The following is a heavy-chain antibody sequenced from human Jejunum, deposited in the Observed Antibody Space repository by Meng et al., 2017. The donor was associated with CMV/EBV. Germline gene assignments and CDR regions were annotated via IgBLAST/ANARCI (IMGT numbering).Heavy chain of an antibody. CDR3: ALELYTTSWFFDL. CDR2: VDPEDGET. CDR1: GYTVTDYY. J-gene: IGHJ2*01. D-gene: IGHD1-7*01. Sequence: KVSGYTVTDYYIHWVQLAPGKGLEWMGLVDPEDGETIYAEKSQSSVTISADTSTDTIYMELSSLGSEDTAVYFCALELYTTSWFFDLWGRGTLVTVSS. V-gene: IGHV1-69-2*01.